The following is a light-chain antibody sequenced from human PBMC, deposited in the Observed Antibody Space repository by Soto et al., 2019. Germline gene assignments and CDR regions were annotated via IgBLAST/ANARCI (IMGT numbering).Light chain of an antibody. V-gene: IGLV2-23*02. CDR2: EVS. Sequence: QSALTQPASVSGSPGQSITISCTGTSSDVGSYNLVSWYQQHPGKAPKLMIHEVSKRPSGVSNRFSGSKSGNTASLTISGLQAEDEADYYCCSYAGSWVFGGGTNLTVL. J-gene: IGLJ3*02. CDR3: CSYAGSWV. CDR1: SSDVGSYNL.